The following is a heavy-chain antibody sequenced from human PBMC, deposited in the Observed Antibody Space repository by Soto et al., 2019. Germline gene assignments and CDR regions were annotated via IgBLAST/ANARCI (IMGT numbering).Heavy chain of an antibody. D-gene: IGHD3-3*01. J-gene: IGHJ6*03. CDR3: ARDPYDFWSGYSPYHEYYYYYYMDV. CDR1: GFTFSDYY. Sequence: PGGSLRLSCAASGFTFSDYYMSWIRQAPGKGVEWVSYLSSSGSTIYYADSVKGRFTISRDNAKNSLYLQMNSLRAEDTAVYYCARDPYDFWSGYSPYHEYYYYYYMDVWGKGTTVTVSS. CDR2: LSSSGSTI. V-gene: IGHV3-11*01.